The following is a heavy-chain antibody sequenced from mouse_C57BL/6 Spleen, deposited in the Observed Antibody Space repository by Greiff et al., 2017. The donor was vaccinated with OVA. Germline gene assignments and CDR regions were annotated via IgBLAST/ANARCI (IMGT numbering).Heavy chain of an antibody. CDR1: GYTFTSYS. Sequence: QVQLQQSGAELVKPGASVKLSCKASGYTFTSYSMHWVKQRPGRGLEWIGRIDPNCGGTNYNEKFKSQATLTVDKPSSTAYMQLSRLRSEDSAVNYWARSVDDCDYGGAYWGQGTLVTVSA. CDR2: IDPNCGGT. D-gene: IGHD2-4*01. V-gene: IGHV1-72*01. J-gene: IGHJ3*01. CDR3: ARSVDDCDYGGAY.